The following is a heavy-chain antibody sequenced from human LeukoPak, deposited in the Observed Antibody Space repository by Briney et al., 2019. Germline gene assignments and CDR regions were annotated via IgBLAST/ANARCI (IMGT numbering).Heavy chain of an antibody. V-gene: IGHV1-46*01. CDR3: ARYGSGTDFDY. D-gene: IGHD3-10*01. Sequence: GASVKVSCKASGYTFTNYYIHWVRQAPGQGLEWMGIINPSGGSTSYAQKFQGRVTMTRNTSISTAYMELSSLRSEDTAVYYCARYGSGTDFDYWGQGTLVTVSS. CDR1: GYTFTNYY. CDR2: INPSGGST. J-gene: IGHJ4*02.